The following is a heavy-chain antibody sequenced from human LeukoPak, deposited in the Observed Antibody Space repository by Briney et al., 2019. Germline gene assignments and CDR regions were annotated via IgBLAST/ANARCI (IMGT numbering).Heavy chain of an antibody. CDR2: IRYDGSNK. D-gene: IGHD2-2*01. V-gene: IGHV3-30*02. CDR3: AKYCSSTSWSSYISGFHYFDY. J-gene: IGHJ4*02. CDR1: GFTFCSYG. Sequence: GGSLRLSCEASGFTFCSYGMHWVRQAPGKGLEWVAFIRYDGSNKYYADSVKGRFTISRDNSKNTLYLQMNSLRAEDTAVYYCAKYCSSTSWSSYISGFHYFDYWGQGTLVTVSS.